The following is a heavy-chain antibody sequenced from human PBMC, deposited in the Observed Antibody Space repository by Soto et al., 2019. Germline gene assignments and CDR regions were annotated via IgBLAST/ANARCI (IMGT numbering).Heavy chain of an antibody. CDR2: IKHDGSKK. CDR1: GFTFRGHW. CDR3: ARDYCSGGSRYFGFDY. J-gene: IGHJ4*02. V-gene: IGHV3-7*01. Sequence: PGGSLRLSCATSGFTFRGHWMSWVRQAPGKGLEWVAVIKHDGSKKYYVDSVRGRFTISRDNSKNTLYLQMNSLRAEDTAVYYCARDYCSGGSRYFGFDYWGQGILVTVSS. D-gene: IGHD2-15*01.